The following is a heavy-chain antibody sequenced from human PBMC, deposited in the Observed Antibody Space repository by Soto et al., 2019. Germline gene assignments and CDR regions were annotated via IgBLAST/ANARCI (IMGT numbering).Heavy chain of an antibody. CDR2: IVVGSGNT. CDR1: GFTFTSSA. V-gene: IGHV1-58*01. CDR3: AADPYSSGWYRHGRYYYYYGMDV. Sequence: GASVKVSCKASGFTFTSSAVQWVRQARGQRLEWIGWIVVGSGNTNYAQKFQERVTIPRDMSTSTAYMELSSLRSEDTAVYYCAADPYSSGWYRHGRYYYYYGMDVWGQGTTVTVSS. J-gene: IGHJ6*02. D-gene: IGHD6-19*01.